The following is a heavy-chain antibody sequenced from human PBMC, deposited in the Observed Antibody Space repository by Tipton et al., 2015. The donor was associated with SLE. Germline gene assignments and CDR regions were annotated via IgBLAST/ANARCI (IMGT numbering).Heavy chain of an antibody. Sequence: TLSLTCTVSGTSITNDRYRWVWLRQAPGKGLEWIGSINFERTTYYSPSLKSRVTVSLGPSKNQFSLRLNSLTAADTALYFCARDFWRGYYSAYWGRGTLVTVSS. CDR2: INFERTT. CDR3: ARDFWRGYYSAY. J-gene: IGHJ4*02. CDR1: GTSITNDRYR. V-gene: IGHV4-39*07. D-gene: IGHD3-3*01.